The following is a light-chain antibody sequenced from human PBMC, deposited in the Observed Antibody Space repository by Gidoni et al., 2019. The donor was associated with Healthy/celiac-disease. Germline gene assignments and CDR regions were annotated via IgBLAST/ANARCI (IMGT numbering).Light chain of an antibody. CDR3: QQSYSTPKTWT. J-gene: IGKJ1*01. CDR1: QSISSY. V-gene: IGKV1-39*01. CDR2: AAS. Sequence: DIQMTQSPSSLSASVGDRVTITCRASQSISSYLNWYQQKPGKAHKLLIYAASSLQSGVPSRFSCSGSGTDFTLSIISLQPEDFATYYCQQSYSTPKTWTFGQGTQVEIK.